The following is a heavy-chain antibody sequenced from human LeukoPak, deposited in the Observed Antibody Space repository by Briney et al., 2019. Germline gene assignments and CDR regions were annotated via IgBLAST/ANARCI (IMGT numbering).Heavy chain of an antibody. D-gene: IGHD3-22*01. CDR2: IYYSGST. CDR1: GGSISSSSYY. V-gene: IGHV4-39*07. J-gene: IGHJ3*02. CDR3: ARRDSSGYYYGSHAFDI. Sequence: PSETLSLTCTVSGGSISSSSYYWGWIRQPPGKGLEWIGSIYYSGSTYYNPSLKSRVTISVDTSKNQFSLKLSSVTAADTAVYYCARRDSSGYYYGSHAFDIWGQGTMVTVSS.